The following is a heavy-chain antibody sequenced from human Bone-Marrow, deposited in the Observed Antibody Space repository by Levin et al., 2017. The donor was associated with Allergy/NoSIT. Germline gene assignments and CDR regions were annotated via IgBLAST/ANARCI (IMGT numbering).Heavy chain of an antibody. CDR2: IVVGSGNT. D-gene: IGHD5-18*01. V-gene: IGHV1-58*01. CDR3: AAGVDTAMVPYLDH. Sequence: KISCKASGFTFTSSAVQWVRQARGQRLEWIGWIVVGSGNTKYAQKFQERVIITSDMSTSTAYMELTSLRSDDTAVYYCAAGVDTAMVPYLDHWGQGTLVTVSS. CDR1: GFTFTSSA. J-gene: IGHJ4*02.